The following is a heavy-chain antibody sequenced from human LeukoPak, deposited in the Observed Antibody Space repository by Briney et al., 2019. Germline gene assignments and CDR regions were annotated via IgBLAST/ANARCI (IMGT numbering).Heavy chain of an antibody. V-gene: IGHV3-7*01. Sequence: GRSLRLSCAASGFTFSSYWMSWVRQAPGKGLEWVANIKQDGSEKYYVDSVKGRFTISRDNAKNSLYLQMNSLRAEDTAVYYCAREYCSSTSCYYFDYWGQGTLVTVSS. CDR3: AREYCSSTSCYYFDY. J-gene: IGHJ4*02. CDR1: GFTFSSYW. D-gene: IGHD2-2*01. CDR2: IKQDGSEK.